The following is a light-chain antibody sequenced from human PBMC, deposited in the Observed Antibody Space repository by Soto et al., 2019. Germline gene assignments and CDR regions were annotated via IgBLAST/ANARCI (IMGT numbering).Light chain of an antibody. CDR2: DAS. J-gene: IGKJ4*01. CDR3: QQRSNWPLT. Sequence: EIVLTQSPATLSLSPGERATLSCRASQSASSYLAWYQQKPGQAPRLLIYDASNRATGIPARSSGSGSGTDFTLTISSLEPEDFAVYYCQQRSNWPLTFGGGTKVDIK. V-gene: IGKV3-11*01. CDR1: QSASSY.